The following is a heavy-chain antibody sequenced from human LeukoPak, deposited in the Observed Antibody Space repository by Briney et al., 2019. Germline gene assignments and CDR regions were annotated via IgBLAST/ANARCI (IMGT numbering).Heavy chain of an antibody. CDR3: ARSSGWIDC. D-gene: IGHD6-25*01. Sequence: SETLSLTCTVSGGSISSYYWSWIRQPPGKGLEWIGYIYYSGSTNYNPSLKSRVTISVDTSKNQFSLKLSSVTPEDTATYYCARSSGWIDCWGQGTLVTVSS. CDR1: GGSISSYY. CDR2: IYYSGST. V-gene: IGHV4-59*12. J-gene: IGHJ4*02.